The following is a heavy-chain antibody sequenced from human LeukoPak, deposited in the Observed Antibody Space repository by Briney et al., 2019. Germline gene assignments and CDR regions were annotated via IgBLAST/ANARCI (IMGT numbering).Heavy chain of an antibody. Sequence: PGRSLRLSCAASGFTFSSYGMHWVRHAPGKGLEWVAVISYDGSNKYYADSVKGRFTISRDNSKNTLYLQMNSLRAEDTAVYYCAKLAAYDVDYWGQGTLVTVSS. D-gene: IGHD5-12*01. CDR3: AKLAAYDVDY. J-gene: IGHJ4*02. CDR2: ISYDGSNK. V-gene: IGHV3-30*18. CDR1: GFTFSSYG.